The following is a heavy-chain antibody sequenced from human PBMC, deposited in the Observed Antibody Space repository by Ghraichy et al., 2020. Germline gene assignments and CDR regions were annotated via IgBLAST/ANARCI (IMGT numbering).Heavy chain of an antibody. D-gene: IGHD1-26*01. CDR3: ARAPPIVGATTIDQ. J-gene: IGHJ4*02. V-gene: IGHV3-48*03. CDR2: ISSTGTSI. CDR1: GFTLSSFE. Sequence: GGSLRLSCAASGFTLSSFEMNWVRQAPGKGLEWISCISSTGTSIYYGESVKGRFTISRDNAKNSLYLQMNSLRAEDTAVYYCARAPPIVGATTIDQWGQGTLVTVSS.